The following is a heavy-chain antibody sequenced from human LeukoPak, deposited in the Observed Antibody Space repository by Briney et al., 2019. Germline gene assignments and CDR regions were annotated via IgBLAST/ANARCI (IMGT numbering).Heavy chain of an antibody. CDR2: INSDGDST. CDR1: GFTFSSYW. Sequence: PGGSLRLSCAASGFTFSSYWMHWVRQAPGKGLVWVSRINSDGDSTSYADSVKGRFTISRDNAKNTLYLQMSSLRAEDTAVYYCTRGTGTTFDYWGQGTLVTVSS. J-gene: IGHJ4*02. D-gene: IGHD1-1*01. CDR3: TRGTGTTFDY. V-gene: IGHV3-74*01.